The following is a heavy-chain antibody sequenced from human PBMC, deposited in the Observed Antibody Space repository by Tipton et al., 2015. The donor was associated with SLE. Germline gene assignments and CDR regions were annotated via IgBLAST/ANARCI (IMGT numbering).Heavy chain of an antibody. D-gene: IGHD3-10*01. Sequence: TLSLTCGFYGGTFSGHYWSWIREFPGKGLEWIGEISHTGNTTYSASLKSRVTISVDMSQNLFSLYLTSVTAADTSFYYCARSSSFLRGASDFWGQGTLVTVSS. CDR3: ARSSSFLRGASDF. CDR1: GGTFSGHY. CDR2: ISHTGNT. J-gene: IGHJ4*02. V-gene: IGHV4-34*01.